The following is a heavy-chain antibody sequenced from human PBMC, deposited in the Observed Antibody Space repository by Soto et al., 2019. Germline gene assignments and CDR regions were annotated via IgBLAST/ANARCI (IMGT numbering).Heavy chain of an antibody. V-gene: IGHV1-8*01. D-gene: IGHD2-15*01. CDR2: MNPNSGNT. CDR1: GYTFTSYD. J-gene: IGHJ4*02. CDR3: ARGRWPTGALDY. Sequence: QVQLVQSGAEVKKPGASVKVSCKASGYTFTSYDINWVRQATGQGLEWMGWMNPNSGNTGFAQKFQGRITMTRNTPISTAYMELSSLRCEDTAVYYCARGRWPTGALDYWGQGTLVTVSS.